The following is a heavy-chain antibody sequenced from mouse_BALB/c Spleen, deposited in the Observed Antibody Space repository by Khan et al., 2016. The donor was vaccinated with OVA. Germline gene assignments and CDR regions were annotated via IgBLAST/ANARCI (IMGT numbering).Heavy chain of an antibody. Sequence: EVELVESGPELVKPGASVKISCKASGYSFTGYFMNWVMQSHGKSLEWIGRINPHIGETFYNQKFMDKATLTVDESSSTAHMELRSLASEDSAVYYCARKNGSDFDYWGQGTTRTVSS. J-gene: IGHJ2*01. CDR3: ARKNGSDFDY. V-gene: IGHV1-20*02. CDR2: INPHIGET. CDR1: GYSFTGYF. D-gene: IGHD1-1*01.